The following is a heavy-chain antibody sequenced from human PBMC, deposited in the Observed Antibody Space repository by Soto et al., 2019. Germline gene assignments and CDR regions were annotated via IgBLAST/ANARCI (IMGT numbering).Heavy chain of an antibody. CDR3: AREQPYSSGWYDYYYGMDV. Sequence: GGSLRLSCGASGFTFSSYWMIWVGRAPGKGLEWVANINQDGSEKYYVDSVKGRFTLSRDNAKNSLYLQMNSLRAEDTAVYYCAREQPYSSGWYDYYYGMDVWGQGTTVTVSS. CDR1: GFTFSSYW. V-gene: IGHV3-7*01. D-gene: IGHD6-19*01. CDR2: INQDGSEK. J-gene: IGHJ6*02.